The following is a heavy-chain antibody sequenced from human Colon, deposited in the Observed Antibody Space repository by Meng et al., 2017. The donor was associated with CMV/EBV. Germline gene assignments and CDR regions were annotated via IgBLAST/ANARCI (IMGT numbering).Heavy chain of an antibody. V-gene: IGHV3-33*06. CDR1: GFTFNTNG. CDR3: AKDGTLRGSSYIYLDY. Sequence: SGFTFNTNGMHWVRQAPGKGLEWVAAVWYDGTNKYYSDSVKGRFTISRDDSNNTLYLQMNTLRAEDTAVYYCAKDGTLRGSSYIYLDYWGQGALVTVSS. J-gene: IGHJ4*02. D-gene: IGHD1-26*01. CDR2: VWYDGTNK.